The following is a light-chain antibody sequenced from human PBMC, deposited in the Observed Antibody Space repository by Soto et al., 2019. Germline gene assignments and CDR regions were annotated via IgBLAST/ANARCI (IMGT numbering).Light chain of an antibody. V-gene: IGKV1-5*03. Sequence: DIQMTQSPSTLSGSVGDRVTITCRASQTISSWLAWYQQKAGKAPKLLIYKASTLKSGVPSRFSGRGSGAEFTLTISSLQPDDFATYYCQHYNSYSEAFGQGTKVDIK. J-gene: IGKJ1*01. CDR1: QTISSW. CDR3: QHYNSYSEA. CDR2: KAS.